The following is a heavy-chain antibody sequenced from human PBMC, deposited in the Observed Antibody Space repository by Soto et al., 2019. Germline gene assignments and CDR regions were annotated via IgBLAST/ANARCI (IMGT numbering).Heavy chain of an antibody. Sequence: SETLSLTCTVSGGSISSGDYYWSWIRQPPGKGLEWIGYIYYSGSTYYNPSLKSRVTISVDTFKNQFSLKLSSVTAADTAVYYCASDSGYYYGMDVWGQGTTVTVSS. D-gene: IGHD3-10*01. CDR1: GGSISSGDYY. CDR2: IYYSGST. CDR3: ASDSGYYYGMDV. J-gene: IGHJ6*02. V-gene: IGHV4-30-4*01.